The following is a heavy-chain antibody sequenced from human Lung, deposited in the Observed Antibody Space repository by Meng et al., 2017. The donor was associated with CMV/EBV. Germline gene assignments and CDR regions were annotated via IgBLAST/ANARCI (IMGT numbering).Heavy chain of an antibody. V-gene: IGHV3-53*01. Sequence: EXXKISCAASGFSVSSNYMTWVRQAPGKGLEWVAVIYAGGRTYYADPVKGRFTIPKDNSENTVYLEMNSLGAEDPADYYCARAPRGYGGKLYYFDHLGQGXLVTVSS. CDR1: GFSVSSNY. J-gene: IGHJ4*02. CDR2: IYAGGRT. D-gene: IGHD4-23*01. CDR3: ARAPRGYGGKLYYFDH.